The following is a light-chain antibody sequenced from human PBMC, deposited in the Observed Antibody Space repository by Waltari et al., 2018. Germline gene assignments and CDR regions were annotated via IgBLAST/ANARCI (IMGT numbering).Light chain of an antibody. CDR1: QSVKNN. J-gene: IGKJ4*01. V-gene: IGKV1-5*03. Sequence: DIQLTQSPSTLSASVGDRVTITCRASQSVKNNLAWYQQKPGKAPKVLNHKASSLESGVPSRFSGSGFGTEFTLTISSLQPDDFATYYCQEYDSLPVTFGGGTKVEIK. CDR2: KAS. CDR3: QEYDSLPVT.